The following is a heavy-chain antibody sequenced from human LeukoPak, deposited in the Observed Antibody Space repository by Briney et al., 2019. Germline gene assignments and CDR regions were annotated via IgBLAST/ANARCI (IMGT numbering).Heavy chain of an antibody. V-gene: IGHV3-23*01. CDR2: ISVSGHT. CDR3: AKAPVTTCSGAYCYPFDY. CDR1: GFTLSSYA. Sequence: PGGSLRLSCAGSGFTLSSYAMSWVRQGPGKGLGWVYAISVSGHTYHADSVKGRFTISRDSSKNTLYLQMNSLRAGDAAVYYCAKAPVTTCSGAYCYPFDYWSQGTLVTVSS. J-gene: IGHJ4*02. D-gene: IGHD2-15*01.